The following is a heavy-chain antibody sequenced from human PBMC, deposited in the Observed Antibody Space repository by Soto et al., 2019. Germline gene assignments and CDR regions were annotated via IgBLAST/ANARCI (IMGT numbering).Heavy chain of an antibody. CDR1: GYTFTGYY. V-gene: IGHV1-2*02. CDR2: INPNSGDT. Sequence: QVQLVQSGAEVKKPGASVKVSCKASGYTFTGYYMHWVRQAPGQGLEWMGWINPNSGDTNYAQKFQGRVTMTRDTSISTAYMELSRLRSDDTAVYYCARGYSTYIWWFDPWGQGTLVTVSS. D-gene: IGHD6-13*01. CDR3: ARGYSTYIWWFDP. J-gene: IGHJ5*02.